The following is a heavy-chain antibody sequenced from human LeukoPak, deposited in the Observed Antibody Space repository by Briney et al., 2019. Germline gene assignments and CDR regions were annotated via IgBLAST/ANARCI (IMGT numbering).Heavy chain of an antibody. J-gene: IGHJ4*02. CDR1: GFTFSSYA. CDR2: ISYDGSNK. V-gene: IGHV3-30-3*01. Sequence: GGSLRLSCAASGFTFSSYAMHWVRQAPGKGLEWVAVISYDGSNKYYADSVKGRFTISRDNSKNTLYLQMNSLRAEDTAVYYCARPLRYFDRLFTGGPPNYWGQGTLVTVSS. CDR3: ARPLRYFDRLFTGGPPNY. D-gene: IGHD3-9*01.